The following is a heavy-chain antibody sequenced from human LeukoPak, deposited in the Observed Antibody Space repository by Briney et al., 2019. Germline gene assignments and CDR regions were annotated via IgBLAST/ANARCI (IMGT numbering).Heavy chain of an antibody. CDR3: AKDSSGYPYYMDV. CDR1: GFTFDDYA. Sequence: PGGSLRLSCAASGFTFDDYAMHWVRHAPGKGLEWVSGISWNSGSIGYADSVKGRFTISRDNAKNSLYLQMNSLRAEDMALYYCAKDSSGYPYYMDVRGKGTTVTVSS. J-gene: IGHJ6*03. CDR2: ISWNSGSI. V-gene: IGHV3-9*03. D-gene: IGHD5-12*01.